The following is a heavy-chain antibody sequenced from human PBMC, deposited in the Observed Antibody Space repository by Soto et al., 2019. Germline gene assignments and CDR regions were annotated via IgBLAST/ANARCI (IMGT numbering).Heavy chain of an antibody. Sequence: GESLKISCKGSGYSFTIYWIGWVRQMPGKGLEWMGIIYPGDSDTRYSPSFQGQVTISADKSISTAYLQWSSLKASDTAMYYCAXLGLVVVTAIPMYYGMDVWGQGTTVTVS. V-gene: IGHV5-51*01. D-gene: IGHD2-21*02. CDR1: GYSFTIYW. CDR3: AXLGLVVVTAIPMYYGMDV. J-gene: IGHJ6*02. CDR2: IYPGDSDT.